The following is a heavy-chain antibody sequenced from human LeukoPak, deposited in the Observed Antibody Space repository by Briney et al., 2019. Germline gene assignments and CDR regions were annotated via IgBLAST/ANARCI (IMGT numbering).Heavy chain of an antibody. V-gene: IGHV1-69*13. CDR2: IIPIFGTA. Sequence: ASVKVSCKASGGTFSSYAISWVRQAPGQGLEWMEGIIPIFGTANYAQKFQGRVTITADESTSTAYMELSSLRSEDTAVYYCARTIHYDSSGYSYYFDYWGQGTLVTVSP. CDR1: GGTFSSYA. CDR3: ARTIHYDSSGYSYYFDY. D-gene: IGHD3-22*01. J-gene: IGHJ4*02.